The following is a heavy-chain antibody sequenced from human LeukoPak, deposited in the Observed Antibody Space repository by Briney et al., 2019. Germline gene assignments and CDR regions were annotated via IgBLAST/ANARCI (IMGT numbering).Heavy chain of an antibody. Sequence: SETLSLTCAVSGGSFRGFYCSWIRQLPGKGLEYIGEINHSGTTNYNPSLKSRVTISVDSSKDQFSLELTSVTAADTAIYYCARNVLAADTWGVFGVWGQGTLVAVSS. V-gene: IGHV4-34*01. CDR2: INHSGTT. CDR3: ARNVLAADTWGVFGV. CDR1: GGSFRGFY. J-gene: IGHJ3*01. D-gene: IGHD2-15*01.